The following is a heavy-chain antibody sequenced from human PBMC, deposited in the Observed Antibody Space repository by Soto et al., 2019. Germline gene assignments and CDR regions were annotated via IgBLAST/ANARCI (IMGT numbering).Heavy chain of an antibody. V-gene: IGHV1-18*01. Sequence: ASLKVSCKSSGYPFTSYGISWVRQAPGQGLEWMGWISAYNGNTNYAQKLQGRVTMTTDTSTSTAYMELRSLRSDDTAVYYCARYIVVVPAAIYYMDVWGKGTTVTVSS. CDR2: ISAYNGNT. CDR3: ARYIVVVPAAIYYMDV. CDR1: GYPFTSYG. D-gene: IGHD2-2*01. J-gene: IGHJ6*03.